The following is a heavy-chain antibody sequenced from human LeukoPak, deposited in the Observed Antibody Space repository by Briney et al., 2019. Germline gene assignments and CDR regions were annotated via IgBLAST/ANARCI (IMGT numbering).Heavy chain of an antibody. CDR3: ARGLAAAGTRGPY. J-gene: IGHJ4*02. CDR2: IYSGGST. V-gene: IGHV3-53*01. Sequence: GGSLRLSCAASGFTVSSNYMSWVRQAPGKGLEWVSVIYSGGSTNYADSVKGRFTISRDNSKNTLYLQMNSLRAEDTAVYYCARGLAAAGTRGPYWGQGTLVTVSS. CDR1: GFTVSSNY. D-gene: IGHD6-13*01.